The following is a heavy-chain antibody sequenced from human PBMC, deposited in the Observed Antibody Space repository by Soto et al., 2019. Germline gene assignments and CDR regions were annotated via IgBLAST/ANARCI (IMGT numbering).Heavy chain of an antibody. CDR1: GYTFTHYG. CDR2: ISALNGNT. D-gene: IGHD3-10*01. J-gene: IGHJ3*01. Sequence: QVQLVQSGAEVKTPGASVKVSCKASGYTFTHYGISWVRQAPGQGLAWMGWISALNGNTKYVDNFQDRVTMTTDTSTNTSYMEVRSLRSDDTAIYYCARVYGSGSYIAFDFWGQGTMVTVSS. CDR3: ARVYGSGSYIAFDF. V-gene: IGHV1-18*01.